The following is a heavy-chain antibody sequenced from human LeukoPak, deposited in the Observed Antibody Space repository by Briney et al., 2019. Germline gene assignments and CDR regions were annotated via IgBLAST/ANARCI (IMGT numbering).Heavy chain of an antibody. CDR3: ARARTFGGVLVTKPLDY. CDR2: IYYSGST. V-gene: IGHV4-59*05. CDR1: GGSISTAY. Sequence: SETLSLTCSVSGGSISTAYWSWIRQPPGKGLEWIGSIYYSGSTYYNPSLKSRVTISVDTSTNQVSLKLNSVTAADTAVYYCARARTFGGVLVTKPLDYWGQGTLVTVSS. J-gene: IGHJ4*02. D-gene: IGHD3-16*02.